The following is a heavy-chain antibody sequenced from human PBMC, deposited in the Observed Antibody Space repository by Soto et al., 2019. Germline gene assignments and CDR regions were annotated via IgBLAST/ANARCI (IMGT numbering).Heavy chain of an antibody. CDR2: FDPEDGET. CDR1: GYTLTELS. V-gene: IGHV1-24*01. CDR3: ATGSAPIMITFGGVIAGAFDI. Sequence: ASVKVSCKVSGYTLTELSMHWVRQAPGKGLEWMGGFDPEDGETIYAQKFRGRVTMTEDTSTDTAYMELSSLRSEDTAVYYCATGSAPIMITFGGVIAGAFDIWGQGTMVTVS. D-gene: IGHD3-16*02. J-gene: IGHJ3*02.